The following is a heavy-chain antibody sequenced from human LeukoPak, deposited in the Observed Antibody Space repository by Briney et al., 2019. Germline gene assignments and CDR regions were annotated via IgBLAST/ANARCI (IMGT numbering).Heavy chain of an antibody. V-gene: IGHV4-39*01. D-gene: IGHD1-26*01. CDR2: IYYSGSP. CDR1: GGSISSNNYY. Sequence: KPSETLSLTCTVSGGSISSNNYYWGWIRQPPGKGLEWIGTIYYSGSPYYNPSLKSRLTISVDPSKNQFSLKLRSVTAADTAVYFCARQGSGNYLSPVNYWGQGTLVTVSS. CDR3: ARQGSGNYLSPVNY. J-gene: IGHJ4*02.